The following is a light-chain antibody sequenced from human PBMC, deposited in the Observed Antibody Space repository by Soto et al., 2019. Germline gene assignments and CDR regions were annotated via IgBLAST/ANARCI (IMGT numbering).Light chain of an antibody. J-gene: IGLJ1*01. V-gene: IGLV1-40*01. CDR2: GNS. CDR1: SSNIGAGYD. CDR3: QSYDSSLSGYV. Sequence: QSVLTQPPSVSGAPGQRVTISCPGSSSNIGAGYDVHWYQQLPGTAPKLLIYGNSNRPSGVPDRFSGSKSGTSASLAITGLQADDEADYYCQSYDSSLSGYVFGTGTKVTVL.